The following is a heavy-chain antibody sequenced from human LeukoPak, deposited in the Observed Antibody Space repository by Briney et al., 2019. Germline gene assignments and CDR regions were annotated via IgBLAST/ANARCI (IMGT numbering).Heavy chain of an antibody. V-gene: IGHV3-7*01. J-gene: IGHJ4*02. D-gene: IGHD3/OR15-3a*01. CDR2: IKYDGSET. CDR3: ARVKYSYDFWDY. CDR1: GFIFTSYW. Sequence: GGSLRLSCAASGFIFTSYWMSWVRQAPGQGLEWVANIKYDGSETYYVDSVKGRFTISRDNTKNSLYFQMNSLRAEDTAVYYCARVKYSYDFWDYWGQGTLDTVSS.